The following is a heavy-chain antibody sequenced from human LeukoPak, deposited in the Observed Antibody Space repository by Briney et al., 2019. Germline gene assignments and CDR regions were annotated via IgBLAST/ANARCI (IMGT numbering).Heavy chain of an antibody. Sequence: ASVKLSCNASGYTFTSYYMHWVRQPPGPGLEWMGIINPSSGSTSYAHKFKGRVTMTRDMSTSTVYMELSSLRSEDTAVYYCARDLLDGFDIWGQGTMVTVSS. CDR3: ARDLLDGFDI. V-gene: IGHV1-46*01. CDR2: INPSSGST. J-gene: IGHJ3*02. CDR1: GYTFTSYY.